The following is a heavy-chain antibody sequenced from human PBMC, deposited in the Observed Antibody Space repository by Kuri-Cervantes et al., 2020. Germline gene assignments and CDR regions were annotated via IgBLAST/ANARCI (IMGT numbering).Heavy chain of an antibody. Sequence: LSLTCAASGFTFSSYAMSWVRQAPGKGLEWVSAISGSGGSTYYADSVKGRFTISRDNSKNTLYLQMNSLRAEDTAVYYCARSTTVVQRGAGYWGQGTLVTVSS. CDR3: ARSTTVVQRGAGY. CDR1: GFTFSSYA. D-gene: IGHD4-23*01. J-gene: IGHJ4*02. CDR2: ISGSGGST. V-gene: IGHV3-23*01.